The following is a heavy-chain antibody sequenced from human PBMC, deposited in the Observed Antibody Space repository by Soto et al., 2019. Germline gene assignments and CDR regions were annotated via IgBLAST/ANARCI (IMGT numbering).Heavy chain of an antibody. CDR1: GFTFSSYS. CDR3: ARDRVVRGVIVSGWFDP. V-gene: IGHV3-48*02. CDR2: ISSSSSTI. D-gene: IGHD3-10*01. J-gene: IGHJ5*02. Sequence: GGSLRLSCAASGFTFSSYSMNWVRQAPGKGLEWVSYISSSSSTIYYADSVKGRFTISRDNAKNSLYLQMNSLRDEDTAVYYCARDRVVRGVIVSGWFDPWGHVTLVTVSS.